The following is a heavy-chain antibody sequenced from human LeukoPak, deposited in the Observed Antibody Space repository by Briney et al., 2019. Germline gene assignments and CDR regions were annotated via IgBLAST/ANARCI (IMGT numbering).Heavy chain of an antibody. Sequence: SETLSLTCTVSSGSITDYYWSWIRQPPGKGLEWIGFIYYSGNTNYNPSLKSRVTISVDTSKNQFSLKLSSMTAADTAVYYCARGALLWFGDRMEYYFDYWGQGTLLTVSS. CDR3: ARGALLWFGDRMEYYFDY. D-gene: IGHD3-10*01. CDR1: SGSITDYY. CDR2: IYYSGNT. V-gene: IGHV4-59*01. J-gene: IGHJ4*02.